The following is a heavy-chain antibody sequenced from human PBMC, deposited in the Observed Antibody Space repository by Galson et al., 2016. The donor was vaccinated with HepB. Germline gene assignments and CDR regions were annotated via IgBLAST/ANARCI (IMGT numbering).Heavy chain of an antibody. V-gene: IGHV3-49*03. Sequence: SLRLSCATSGFTFVDYDMSWFRQAPGKGLEWVGFIRSKAYGGTTAYAASVKGRFTISRDDSRSIAYLQMNSLKTEDTAVYYCTRGRDQTLGTPPFDYWGQGALVTVSS. D-gene: IGHD7-27*01. CDR1: GFTFVDYD. J-gene: IGHJ4*02. CDR3: TRGRDQTLGTPPFDY. CDR2: IRSKAYGGTT.